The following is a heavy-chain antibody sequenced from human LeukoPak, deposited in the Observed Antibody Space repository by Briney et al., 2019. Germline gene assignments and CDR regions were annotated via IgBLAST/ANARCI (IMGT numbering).Heavy chain of an antibody. CDR3: ASAVGSGDPFDY. CDR2: ISAYNVNT. V-gene: IGHV1-18*01. J-gene: IGHJ4*02. D-gene: IGHD3-10*01. CDR1: GYTFTSYG. Sequence: APLRGSCKASGYTFTSYGISCVRQAPGQRVKWLGGISAYNVNTNYAQTLQGRVTMTTDTSTSTAYMELTSLRSDDTAVYYSASAVGSGDPFDYWGQGTLVTVSS.